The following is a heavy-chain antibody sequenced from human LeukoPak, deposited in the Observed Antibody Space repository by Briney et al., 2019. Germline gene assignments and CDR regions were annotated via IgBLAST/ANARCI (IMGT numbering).Heavy chain of an antibody. Sequence: GGSLRLSCAASGFTVDNNYMTWVRRAPGKGLERVSVLYSNSITYYADSVKGRFTISRDSSKNTLYLQMNSLRAEDTAVYYCARGINMMIVAPGYWGQGTLVTVSS. J-gene: IGHJ4*02. CDR2: LYSNSIT. CDR3: ARGINMMIVAPGY. CDR1: GFTVDNNY. V-gene: IGHV3-53*01. D-gene: IGHD3-22*01.